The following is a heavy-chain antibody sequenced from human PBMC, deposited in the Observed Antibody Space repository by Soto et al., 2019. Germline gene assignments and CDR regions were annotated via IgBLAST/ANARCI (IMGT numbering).Heavy chain of an antibody. Sequence: QLQLQESGPGLVKPSETLSLTCTVSGGSISSSSYYWGWIRQPPGKGLEWIGSIYYSGSTYYNPSLTSRVAVSRATSPKQPAPQLWTVTAAGAAADYCAGRWGAVGVHDDYYGLDVWGQGTTVTVSS. V-gene: IGHV4-39*01. CDR1: GGSISSSSYY. CDR2: IYYSGST. J-gene: IGHJ6*02. CDR3: AGRWGAVGVHDDYYGLDV. D-gene: IGHD1-1*01.